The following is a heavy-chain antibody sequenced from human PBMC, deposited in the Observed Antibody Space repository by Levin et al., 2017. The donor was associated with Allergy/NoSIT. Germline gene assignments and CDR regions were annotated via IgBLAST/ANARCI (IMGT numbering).Heavy chain of an antibody. CDR2: ISGSGGST. V-gene: IGHV3-23*01. CDR1: GFTFSSYA. CDR3: AKAIPLAAADSRYYYYGMDV. J-gene: IGHJ6*02. D-gene: IGHD6-13*01. Sequence: GGSLRLSCAASGFTFSSYAMSWVRQAPGKGLEWVSAISGSGGSTYYADSVKGRFTISRDNSKNTLYLQMNSLRAEDTAVYYCAKAIPLAAADSRYYYYGMDVWGQGTTVTVSS.